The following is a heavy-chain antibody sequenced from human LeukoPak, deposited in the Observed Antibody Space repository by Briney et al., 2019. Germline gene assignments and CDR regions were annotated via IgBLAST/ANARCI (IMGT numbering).Heavy chain of an antibody. CDR1: GGSLSGYY. CDR3: ARHIRLRYFDWLSERPAPGAFDI. Sequence: PSETLSLTCAVYGGSLSGYYWSWIRQPPGKGLEWIGEINHSGSTNYNPSLKSRVTISVDTSKNQFSLKLSSVTAADTAVYYCARHIRLRYFDWLSERPAPGAFDIWGQGTMVTVSS. J-gene: IGHJ3*02. CDR2: INHSGST. V-gene: IGHV4-34*01. D-gene: IGHD3-9*01.